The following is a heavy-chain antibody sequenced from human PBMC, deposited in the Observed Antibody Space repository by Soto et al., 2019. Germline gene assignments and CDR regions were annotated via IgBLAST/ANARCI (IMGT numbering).Heavy chain of an antibody. CDR1: GGSISSYY. CDR3: ARGINWFDP. Sequence: SETLSLTCTVSGGSISSYYWSWIRQPPGKGLEWIGYIYYGGSTNYNPSLKSRVTISVDTSKNQFSLKLSSVTAADTAVYYCARGINWFDPWGQGTLVTVSS. CDR2: IYYGGST. V-gene: IGHV4-59*01. J-gene: IGHJ5*02.